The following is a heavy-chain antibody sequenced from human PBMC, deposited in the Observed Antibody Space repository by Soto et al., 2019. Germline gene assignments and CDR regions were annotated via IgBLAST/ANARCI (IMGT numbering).Heavy chain of an antibody. Sequence: QMQLVQSGPEVKKPGTSVKVSCKASGFTFTSSAMQWVRQARGQRLEWTGWIVVGSGNTNYAQKFQERVTITRDMSTSTAYMDLSSLGSEDTAVYYCAVGYCSTTSCYAPSDDWGPGTLVTGSS. CDR1: GFTFTSSA. CDR2: IVVGSGNT. CDR3: AVGYCSTTSCYAPSDD. D-gene: IGHD2-2*01. V-gene: IGHV1-58*02. J-gene: IGHJ4*02.